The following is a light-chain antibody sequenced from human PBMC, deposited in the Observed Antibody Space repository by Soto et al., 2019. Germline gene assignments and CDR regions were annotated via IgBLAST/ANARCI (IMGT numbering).Light chain of an antibody. V-gene: IGKV1-9*01. CDR1: QGISSY. CDR2: AAS. Sequence: DIQLTQSPSFLSASVGDRVTITCRASQGISSYLAWYQQKPGKAPKLLIYAASTLQSGVPSRFSGSGSGTEFTLTISSLQPEDFATYYCQQLNSYVTFCPGTKVDIK. J-gene: IGKJ3*01. CDR3: QQLNSYVT.